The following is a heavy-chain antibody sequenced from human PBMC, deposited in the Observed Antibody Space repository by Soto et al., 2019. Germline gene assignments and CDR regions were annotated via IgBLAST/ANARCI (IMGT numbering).Heavy chain of an antibody. V-gene: IGHV3-30*18. D-gene: IGHD3-16*01. CDR3: AKDRVESGLGEVDY. CDR1: GFTFSRHG. J-gene: IGHJ4*02. CDR2: ISYDGTNK. Sequence: QVHLVESGGGVVQPGRSLRLSCAASGFTFSRHGMHWVRQAPGKGLEGVAVISYDGTNKYYVDSVKGRFTISRDNSKNTLYLPMNSLRAEDTAVYNCAKDRVESGLGEVDYWGQGTLVTVSS.